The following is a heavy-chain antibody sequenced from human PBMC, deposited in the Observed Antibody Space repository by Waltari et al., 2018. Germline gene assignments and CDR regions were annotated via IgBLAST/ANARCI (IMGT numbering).Heavy chain of an antibody. V-gene: IGHV1-2*06. CDR2: INPTSGAT. Sequence: QVQLLQSGAEVKKPGASMKVSCKASGYIFTGYYMHWVRQAPGQGLEWMGRINPTSGATNYTQKFQGRVTMTRDKSITTAYMELSRLTSDDTAVYYCAREGPEGLEYGGQGTLVTVSS. J-gene: IGHJ4*02. CDR1: GYIFTGYY. CDR3: AREGPEGLEY.